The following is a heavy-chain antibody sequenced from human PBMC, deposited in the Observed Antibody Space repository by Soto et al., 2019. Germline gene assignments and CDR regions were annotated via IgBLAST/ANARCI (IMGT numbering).Heavy chain of an antibody. CDR3: ARDYIVRGVMCWVEP. Sequence: SETMSLTCTVSGGSISSSRCHWGWILQPPGKGLEWIGEIYHSGSTNYNPSLKSRVTISVDKSKNQFSLKLSSVTAADPAVYNCARDYIVRGVMCWVEPWGQGSLVTF. V-gene: IGHV4-39*07. CDR2: IYHSGST. CDR1: GGSISSSRC. D-gene: IGHD3-10*01. J-gene: IGHJ5*02.